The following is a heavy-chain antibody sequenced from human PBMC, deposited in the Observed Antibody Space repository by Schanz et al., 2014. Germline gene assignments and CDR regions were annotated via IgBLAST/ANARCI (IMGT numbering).Heavy chain of an antibody. CDR1: GFNLSNYG. Sequence: VQLVESGGGVVQPGGSLRLSCEASGFNLSNYGMSWVRQAPGKGLEWVSEMNDNGGSTDYAESVKGRFTISRDNSKNTLNLPMNSLRAEQRGVDSGANDGRPPNYGPGALDYWGQGTLVTVSS. D-gene: IGHD4-17*01. J-gene: IGHJ4*02. V-gene: IGHV3-23*04. CDR3: ANDGRPPNYGPGALDY. CDR2: MNDNGGST.